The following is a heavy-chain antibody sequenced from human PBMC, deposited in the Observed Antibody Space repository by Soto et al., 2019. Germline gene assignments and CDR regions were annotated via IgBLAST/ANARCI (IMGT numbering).Heavy chain of an antibody. D-gene: IGHD1-26*01. J-gene: IGHJ3*02. CDR1: GFTFSSYS. V-gene: IGHV3-48*02. CDR3: ARDSGDLVGATYYAFDI. Sequence: PGGSLRLSCAASGFTFSSYSMNWVRQAPGKGLEWVSYISSSSSTIYYADSVKGRFTISRDNAKNSLYLQMNSLRDEDTAVYYCARDSGDLVGATYYAFDIWGQGTLVTV. CDR2: ISSSSSTI.